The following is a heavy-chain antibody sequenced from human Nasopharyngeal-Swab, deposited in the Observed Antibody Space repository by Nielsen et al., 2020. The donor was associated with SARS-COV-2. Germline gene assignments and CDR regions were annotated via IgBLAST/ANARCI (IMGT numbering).Heavy chain of an antibody. CDR2: IIPIFGTA. V-gene: IGHV1-69*13. CDR3: ARERWPGYSNYEGSFDY. D-gene: IGHD4-11*01. Sequence: SVKVSCKASGGTFSSYAISWVRQAPGQGLEWMGGIIPIFGTANYAQKFQGRVTITADESTSTAYMELSSLRAEDTAVYYCARERWPGYSNYEGSFDYWGQGTLVTVSS. J-gene: IGHJ4*02. CDR1: GGTFSSYA.